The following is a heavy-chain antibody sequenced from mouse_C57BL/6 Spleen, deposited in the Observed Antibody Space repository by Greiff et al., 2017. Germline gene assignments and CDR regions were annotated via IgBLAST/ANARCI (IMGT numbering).Heavy chain of an antibody. CDR3: ARSNYGNYLDY. CDR1: GYAFSSSW. V-gene: IGHV1-82*01. D-gene: IGHD2-1*01. Sequence: QVQLKQSGPELVKPGASVKISCKASGYAFSSSWMNWVKQRPGKGLEWIGRIYPGDGDTNYNGKFKGKATLTADKSSSTAYMQLSSLTSEDSAVYFCARSNYGNYLDYWGQGTTLTVSS. CDR2: IYPGDGDT. J-gene: IGHJ2*01.